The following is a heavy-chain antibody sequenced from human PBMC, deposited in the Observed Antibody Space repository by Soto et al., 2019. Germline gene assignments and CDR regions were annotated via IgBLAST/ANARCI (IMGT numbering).Heavy chain of an antibody. Sequence: EVQLLESGGGLVQPGGSLRLSCAASGFTFINYAMTWVRQAPGKGLEWVSNVSGGGDATKYADSVKGRFTISRDNSRNTVYLQMNSLRAEDTAIYYCAKHEDFFSAHCMDVWGRGTTVTVSS. CDR1: GFTFINYA. V-gene: IGHV3-23*01. CDR2: VSGGGDAT. J-gene: IGHJ6*03. CDR3: AKHEDFFSAHCMDV. D-gene: IGHD3-3*01.